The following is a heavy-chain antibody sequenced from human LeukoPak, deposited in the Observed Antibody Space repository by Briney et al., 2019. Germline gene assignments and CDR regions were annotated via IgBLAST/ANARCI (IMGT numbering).Heavy chain of an antibody. CDR1: IGSISSSKW. CDR2: IYLYGTT. Sequence: PSETLSLTCSVSIGSISSSKWWSWVRQSPVRGLEWIGEIYLYGTTNYNPSFTSRVTMSVDRSRNQFSLKLTSVTAADTAVYYCARQKWEQQGRDYYFNGLDVWGPGTTVIVSS. CDR3: ARQKWEQQGRDYYFNGLDV. D-gene: IGHD1/OR15-1a*01. V-gene: IGHV4-4*02. J-gene: IGHJ6*02.